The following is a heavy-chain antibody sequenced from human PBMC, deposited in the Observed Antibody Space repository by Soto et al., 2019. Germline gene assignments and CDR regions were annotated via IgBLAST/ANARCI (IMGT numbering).Heavy chain of an antibody. J-gene: IGHJ6*02. D-gene: IGHD2-2*02. CDR2: IIPIFGTA. Sequence: SVKVSCKASGGTFSSYAISWVRQAPGQGLEWMGGIIPIFGTANYAQKFQGRVTITADESTSTAYMELSSLRSEDTAVYYCARGDCSSTSCYNYYYYYGMDVWGQGTTVTVSS. CDR1: GGTFSSYA. V-gene: IGHV1-69*13. CDR3: ARGDCSSTSCYNYYYYYGMDV.